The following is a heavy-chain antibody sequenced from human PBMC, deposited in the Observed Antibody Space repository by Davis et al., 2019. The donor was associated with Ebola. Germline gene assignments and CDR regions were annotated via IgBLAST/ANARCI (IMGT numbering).Heavy chain of an antibody. CDR3: ARHTYYYDSSGYYPPLYDFQF. D-gene: IGHD3-22*01. CDR2: IYYSGSP. V-gene: IGHV4-30-4*01. CDR1: GGSISSGDYY. Sequence: SETLSLTCTVSGGSISSGDYYWSWIRQPPGKGLEWIGYIYYSGSPYYNPSLKSRVTISVDTSKNQFSLKLSSVTAADTAVYYCARHTYYYDSSGYYPPLYDFQFWGQGTLVPVPS. J-gene: IGHJ4*02.